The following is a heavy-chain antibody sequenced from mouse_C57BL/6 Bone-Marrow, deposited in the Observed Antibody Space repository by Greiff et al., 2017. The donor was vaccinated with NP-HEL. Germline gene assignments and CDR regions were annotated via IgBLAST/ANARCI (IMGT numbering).Heavy chain of an antibody. CDR1: GYTFTSDG. CDR2: IYPRSGNT. Sequence: QVQLQQSGAELARPGASVKLSCKASGYTFTSDGISWVKQRTGQGLEWIGEIYPRSGNTYYNEKFKGKATLTADKSSSTAYMEIRSLTSEDSAVYFCAKRYYGSSYGFAYWGQGTLVTVAA. V-gene: IGHV1-81*01. CDR3: AKRYYGSSYGFAY. J-gene: IGHJ3*01. D-gene: IGHD1-1*01.